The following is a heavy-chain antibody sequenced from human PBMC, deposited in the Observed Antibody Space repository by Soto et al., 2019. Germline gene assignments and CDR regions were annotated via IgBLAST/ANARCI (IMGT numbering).Heavy chain of an antibody. CDR1: GYSFTSYW. D-gene: IGHD6-13*01. CDR2: IYPGDSDT. V-gene: IGHV5-51*01. CDR3: AGAGSFSRSWYRVGETGRAFDI. J-gene: IGHJ3*02. Sequence: GESLKISCKGSGYSFTSYWIGWVSQMHGKGLERMGIIYPGDSDTRYSPSFQGQVTISADKSISTAYLQWSSLKASDTAMYYCAGAGSFSRSWYRVGETGRAFDIWGQGTMVTVS.